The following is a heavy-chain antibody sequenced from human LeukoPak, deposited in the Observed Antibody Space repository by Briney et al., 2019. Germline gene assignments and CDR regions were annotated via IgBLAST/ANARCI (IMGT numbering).Heavy chain of an antibody. V-gene: IGHV4-34*01. CDR1: GGSTSSYY. CDR2: INHSGST. D-gene: IGHD3-10*01. Sequence: SETLSLTCTVSGGSTSSYYWSWIRQPPGKGLEWIGEINHSGSTNYNPSLKSRVTISVDTSKNQFSLKLSSVTAADTAVYYCAREIMVRGVIYARPHNWFDPWGQGTLVTVSS. J-gene: IGHJ5*02. CDR3: AREIMVRGVIYARPHNWFDP.